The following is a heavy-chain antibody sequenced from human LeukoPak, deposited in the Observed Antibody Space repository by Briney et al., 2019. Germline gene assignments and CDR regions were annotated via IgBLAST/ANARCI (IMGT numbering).Heavy chain of an antibody. D-gene: IGHD2-15*01. Sequence: SETLSLTCTVSGGSISSSSYYWGWIRQPPGTELEWIGTVYYTGSTYYNPSLKSRVAISVDTSKNQFSLKLSSVTAADTAVYYCARQLKTCSGGSCYRYYFDYWGQGTLVTVSS. CDR1: GGSISSSSYY. CDR3: ARQLKTCSGGSCYRYYFDY. CDR2: VYYTGST. V-gene: IGHV4-39*01. J-gene: IGHJ4*02.